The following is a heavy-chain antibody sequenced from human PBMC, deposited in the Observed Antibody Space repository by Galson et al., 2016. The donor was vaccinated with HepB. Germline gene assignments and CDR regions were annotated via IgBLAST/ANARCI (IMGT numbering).Heavy chain of an antibody. CDR2: ISGSGGIT. Sequence: SRRLSCAASRFTFSGYAMSWVRQAPGKGLEWVSAISGSGGITHYADSVKGRFTISRDNSKNTLYLQMNSLRAEDTAVYYCAKGRPESGYEQWGQGTLVTVSS. V-gene: IGHV3-23*01. J-gene: IGHJ4*02. D-gene: IGHD5-12*01. CDR3: AKGRPESGYEQ. CDR1: RFTFSGYA.